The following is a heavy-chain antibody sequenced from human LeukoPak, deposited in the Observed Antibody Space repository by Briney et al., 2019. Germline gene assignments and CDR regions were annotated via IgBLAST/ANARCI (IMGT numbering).Heavy chain of an antibody. D-gene: IGHD5-12*01. J-gene: IGHJ5*02. CDR3: VKDPFSGYESGTFWFDP. CDR2: IIWSGGDR. V-gene: IGHV3-9*01. CDR1: GFTFDDYA. Sequence: GGSLRLSCGGFGFTFDDYAMHWVRQVPGKGLEWVAGIIWSGGDRRYADSVKGRFTISRDNAKKSLYLEMNDLRLEDTALYFCVKDPFSGYESGTFWFDPWGQGARVIVSS.